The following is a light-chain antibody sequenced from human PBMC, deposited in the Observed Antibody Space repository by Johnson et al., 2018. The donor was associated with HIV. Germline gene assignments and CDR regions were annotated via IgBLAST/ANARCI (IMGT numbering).Light chain of an antibody. V-gene: IGLV1-51*02. CDR3: GTWDSSLSFYV. J-gene: IGLJ1*01. CDR1: SSNIGNNY. Sequence: QSVLTQPPSVSAAPGQKVTISCSGSSSNIGNNYVSWYQQLPGTAPKLLIYENNKRPSGIPDRFSGSKSGTSATLGITRLQTGDEADYYCGTWDSSLSFYVFGTGTKVHVL. CDR2: ENN.